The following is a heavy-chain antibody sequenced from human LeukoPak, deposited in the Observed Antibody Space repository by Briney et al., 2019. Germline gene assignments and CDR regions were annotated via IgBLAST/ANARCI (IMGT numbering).Heavy chain of an antibody. CDR2: IYYST. D-gene: IGHD3-9*01. Sequence: KASETLSLTCTVSGGSVSSGSYYWSWIRQPPGKGLEWIGYIYYSTNYNPSLKSRVTISIDASKNQFSLKVSSVTAADTAVYYCARWDDILTAFVYWGQGTLVTVSS. CDR1: GGSVSSGSYY. CDR3: ARWDDILTAFVY. V-gene: IGHV4-61*01. J-gene: IGHJ4*02.